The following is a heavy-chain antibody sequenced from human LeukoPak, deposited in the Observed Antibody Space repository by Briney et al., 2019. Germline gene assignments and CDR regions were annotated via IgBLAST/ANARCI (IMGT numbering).Heavy chain of an antibody. CDR3: AGDYIWGRLF. V-gene: IGHV3-74*01. D-gene: IGHD3-16*01. Sequence: GGSLRLSCVGSGFSLSDYWMHWVRQTPGKGLMWVSRITSDGSTTWYADSVKGRFTVSRDNAKNTLFLEMNSLRDKDTAVYYCAGDYIWGRLFWGQETLVTVSS. CDR1: GFSLSDYW. J-gene: IGHJ4*01. CDR2: ITSDGSTT.